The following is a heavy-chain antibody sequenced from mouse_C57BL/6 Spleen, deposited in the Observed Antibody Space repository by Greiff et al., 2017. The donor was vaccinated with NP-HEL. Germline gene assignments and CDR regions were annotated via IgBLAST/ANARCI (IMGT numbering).Heavy chain of an antibody. D-gene: IGHD1-3*01. Sequence: QVQLQQPGAELVRPGSSVKLSCKASGYTFTSYWMHWVKQRPIQGLEWIGNIDPSDSDTHYNHKFKDKATLTVDKSSSTAYMQLSSLTSEDSAVYYCARRSSWSGAMDYWGQGTSVTVSS. CDR2: IDPSDSDT. CDR3: ARRSSWSGAMDY. J-gene: IGHJ4*01. V-gene: IGHV1-52*01. CDR1: GYTFTSYW.